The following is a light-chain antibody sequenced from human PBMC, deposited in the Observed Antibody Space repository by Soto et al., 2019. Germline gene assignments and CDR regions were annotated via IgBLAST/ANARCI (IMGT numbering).Light chain of an antibody. CDR1: SSDVGGYNY. Sequence: QSALTQPASVSGSPGQSITISCTGTSSDVGGYNYVSWYQQHPGKAPKLMIYEVSNRPSGDSDRFSDPKSGNTASLTISGLQAEDEADYYCSSYTSSSTPYVFGSGTKLTVL. V-gene: IGLV2-14*03. J-gene: IGLJ1*01. CDR2: EVS. CDR3: SSYTSSSTPYV.